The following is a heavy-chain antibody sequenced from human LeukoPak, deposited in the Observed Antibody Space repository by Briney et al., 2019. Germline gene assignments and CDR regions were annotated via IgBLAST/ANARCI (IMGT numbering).Heavy chain of an antibody. CDR2: IYYSGST. Sequence: SETLSLTCTVSGGSISSYYWSWIRQPPGKGLEWIGSIYYSGSTYYNPSLKSRVTISVDTSKNQFSLKLSSVTAADTAVYYCARTYYYDSSGYFHFDYWGQGTLVTVSS. V-gene: IGHV4-39*07. CDR3: ARTYYYDSSGYFHFDY. D-gene: IGHD3-22*01. J-gene: IGHJ4*02. CDR1: GGSISSYY.